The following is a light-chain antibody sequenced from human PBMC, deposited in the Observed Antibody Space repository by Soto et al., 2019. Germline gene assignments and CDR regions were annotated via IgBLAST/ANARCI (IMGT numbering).Light chain of an antibody. CDR1: SRDVGYYNY. V-gene: IGLV2-14*03. Sequence: QSVLTQPASVSGSPGQSITISCTGTSRDVGYYNYVSWYQQHPGKAPQLLIYDVSNRPSGVSNRFSGSKSGNTASLTISGLQAEDEADYFCSSYTTSATGVFGGGTKLTVL. CDR2: DVS. J-gene: IGLJ2*01. CDR3: SSYTTSATGV.